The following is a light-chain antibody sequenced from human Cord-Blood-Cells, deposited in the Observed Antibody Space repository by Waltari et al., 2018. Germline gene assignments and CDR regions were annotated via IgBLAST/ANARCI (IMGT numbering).Light chain of an antibody. J-gene: IGLJ3*02. V-gene: IGLV3-27*01. CDR1: VLAKKY. CDR3: YSAADNIGV. Sequence: SYELTQPSSVSVSPGQTARITCSGDVLAKKYARWFQQKPGPAPLLVVYKDSERPSGIPGRFSGSSSGNTVTLTISGAQVEDEADYYCYSAADNIGVFGGGTKLTVL. CDR2: KDS.